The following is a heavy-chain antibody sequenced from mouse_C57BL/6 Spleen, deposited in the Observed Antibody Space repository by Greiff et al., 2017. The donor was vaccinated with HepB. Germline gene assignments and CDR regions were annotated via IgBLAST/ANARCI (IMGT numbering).Heavy chain of an antibody. V-gene: IGHV1-54*01. CDR3: ARSGKMVTTRAMDC. Sequence: QVHVKQSGAELVRPGTSVKVSCKASGYAFTNYLIEWVKQRPGQGLEWIGVINPGSGGTNYNEKFKGKATLTADKSSSTAYMQLSSLTSEDSAVYFCARSGKMVTTRAMDCWGQGTSVTVSS. J-gene: IGHJ4*01. CDR2: INPGSGGT. D-gene: IGHD2-2*01. CDR1: GYAFTNYL.